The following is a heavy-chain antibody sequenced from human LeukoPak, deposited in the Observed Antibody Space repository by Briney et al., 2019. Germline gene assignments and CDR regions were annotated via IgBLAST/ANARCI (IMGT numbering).Heavy chain of an antibody. Sequence: GGPLRLSCAASGFTFSSYAMSWVRQAPGKGLEWVSAISGSGGSTYYADSVKGRFTISRDNSKNTLYLQMNSLRAEDTAVYYCAKGRVGVKYYFDYWGQGTLVTVSS. D-gene: IGHD1-26*01. J-gene: IGHJ4*02. CDR2: ISGSGGST. V-gene: IGHV3-23*01. CDR1: GFTFSSYA. CDR3: AKGRVGVKYYFDY.